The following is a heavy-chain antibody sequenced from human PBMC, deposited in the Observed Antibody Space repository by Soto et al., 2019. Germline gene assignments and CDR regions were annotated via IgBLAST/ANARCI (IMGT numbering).Heavy chain of an antibody. V-gene: IGHV3-23*01. CDR2: ISGSGGST. CDR3: AKAPLPARANYYYYGMDV. CDR1: GFTFSSYA. Sequence: EVQLLESGGGLVQPGGSLRLSCAASGFTFSSYAMSWVRQAPGKGLEWVSAISGSGGSTYYADSVKGRFTISRDNSKNMLYLQMNSLRAEDTAVYYCAKAPLPARANYYYYGMDVWGQGTTVTVSS. J-gene: IGHJ6*02.